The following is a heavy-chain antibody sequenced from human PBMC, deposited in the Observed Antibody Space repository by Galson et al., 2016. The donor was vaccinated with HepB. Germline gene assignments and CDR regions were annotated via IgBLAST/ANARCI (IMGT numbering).Heavy chain of an antibody. Sequence: SETLSLTCDVLGGSISSANWWSWVRQPPGKGLEWIGEIYLGGRTHYNPSLESRITISIDNSNNRFSLHPNSATAADTAVYYCARHLATAGTRGFDYWGQGTLVTVSS. CDR2: IYLGGRT. D-gene: IGHD5-12*01. CDR1: GGSISSANW. V-gene: IGHV4-4*02. CDR3: ARHLATAGTRGFDY. J-gene: IGHJ4*02.